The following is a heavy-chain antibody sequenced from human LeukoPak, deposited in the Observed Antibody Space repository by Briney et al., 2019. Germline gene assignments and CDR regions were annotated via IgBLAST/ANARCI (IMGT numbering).Heavy chain of an antibody. CDR3: AKARYSGSYYVSDY. J-gene: IGHJ4*02. Sequence: PGGSLRLSCAASGLTFSSYAMSWVRQAPGKGLEWVSAISGSGGSTYYADSVKGRFTISRDNSKNTLYLQMNSLRAEDTAVYYCAKARYSGSYYVSDYWGQGTLVTVSS. CDR1: GLTFSSYA. CDR2: ISGSGGST. V-gene: IGHV3-23*01. D-gene: IGHD1-26*01.